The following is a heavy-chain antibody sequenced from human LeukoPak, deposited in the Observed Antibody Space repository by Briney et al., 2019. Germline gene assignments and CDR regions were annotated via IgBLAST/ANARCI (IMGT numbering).Heavy chain of an antibody. D-gene: IGHD3-22*01. CDR3: ARGRENGGYSDTSDI. CDR1: GGSINSYF. Sequence: PSETLSLTCTVSGGSINSYFWSWIRQPAGKGLEWIGRVYTSGSTNYNPSLKSRVTMSVDTSKNQFSLKLNSVTAADTAMYYCARGRENGGYSDTSDIWGQGTMVTVSS. V-gene: IGHV4-4*07. J-gene: IGHJ3*02. CDR2: VYTSGST.